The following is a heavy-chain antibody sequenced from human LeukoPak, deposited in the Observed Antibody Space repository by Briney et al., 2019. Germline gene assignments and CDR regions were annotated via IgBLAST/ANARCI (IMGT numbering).Heavy chain of an antibody. D-gene: IGHD3-16*02. CDR2: IYYSGST. CDR1: GGSISSGGYH. Sequence: PSQTLSLTCTVSGGSISSGGYHWSWIRQHPGKGLEWIGYIYYSGSTYYNPSLKSRVTISVDTSKNQFSLKLSSVTAADTAVYYCARVQTYDYVWGSYRYFDYWGQGTLVTVSS. CDR3: ARVQTYDYVWGSYRYFDY. V-gene: IGHV4-31*03. J-gene: IGHJ4*02.